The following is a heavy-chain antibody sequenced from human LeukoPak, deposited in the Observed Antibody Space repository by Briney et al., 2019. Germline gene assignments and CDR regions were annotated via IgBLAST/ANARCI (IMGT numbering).Heavy chain of an antibody. CDR3: AKSQRFGELSKLLGY. CDR1: GFTFSSYG. V-gene: IGHV3-30*02. J-gene: IGHJ4*02. Sequence: PGRSLRLSCAASGFTFSSYGMHWVRQAPGKGLEWVAFIRYDGSNKYYADSVKGRFTISRDNSKNTLYLQMNSLRAEDTAVYYCAKSQRFGELSKLLGYWGQGTLVTVSS. D-gene: IGHD3-10*01. CDR2: IRYDGSNK.